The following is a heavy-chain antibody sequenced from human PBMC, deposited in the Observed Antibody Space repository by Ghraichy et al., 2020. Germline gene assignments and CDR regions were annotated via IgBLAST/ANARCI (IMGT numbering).Heavy chain of an antibody. V-gene: IGHV4-34*01. J-gene: IGHJ4*02. CDR1: GGSFSGYY. D-gene: IGHD6-19*01. CDR2: INHSGST. CDR3: ARNGQQWLVRGVRPTGWNYFDY. Sequence: SETLSLTCAVYGGSFSGYYWSWIRQPPGKGLEWIGEINHSGSTNYNPSLKSRVTISVDTSKNQFSLKLSSVTAADTAVYYCARNGQQWLVRGVRPTGWNYFDYWGQGTLVTVSS.